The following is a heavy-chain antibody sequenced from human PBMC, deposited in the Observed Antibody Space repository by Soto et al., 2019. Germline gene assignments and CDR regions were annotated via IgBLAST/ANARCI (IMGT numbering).Heavy chain of an antibody. V-gene: IGHV4-30-2*01. CDR1: GGSISSGGYS. CDR2: IYHSGST. Sequence: SETLSLTCAVSGGSISSGGYSWSWIRQPPGKGLEWIGYIYHSGSTYYNPSLKSRVTISVDRSKNQFSLKLSSVTAADTAVYYCARSRSCSGGSCYGWFDPWGQGTLVTVSS. J-gene: IGHJ5*02. CDR3: ARSRSCSGGSCYGWFDP. D-gene: IGHD2-15*01.